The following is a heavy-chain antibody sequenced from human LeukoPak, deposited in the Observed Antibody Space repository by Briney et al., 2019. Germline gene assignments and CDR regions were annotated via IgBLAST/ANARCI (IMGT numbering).Heavy chain of an antibody. CDR3: ARANFLYCSSSTCLFDY. V-gene: IGHV1-2*02. CDR1: GYTFTDYY. J-gene: IGHJ4*02. CDR2: INPNDGDT. D-gene: IGHD2-2*01. Sequence: ASVKVSCKASGYTFTDYYMHWVRQAPGQGLEWMGWINPNDGDTNYAQRFQGRVTMTRDTSISTAHMEVSRLRSDDTAVYYCARANFLYCSSSTCLFDYWGQGTLVTVSS.